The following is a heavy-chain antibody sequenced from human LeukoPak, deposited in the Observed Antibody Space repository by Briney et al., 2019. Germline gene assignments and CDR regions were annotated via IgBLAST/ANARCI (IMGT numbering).Heavy chain of an antibody. D-gene: IGHD6-13*01. CDR2: INPNSGGT. CDR3: AMRGHSSWVEYFHH. V-gene: IGHV1-2*02. J-gene: IGHJ1*01. CDR1: GYTFTGYY. Sequence: ASVKVSCKTSGYTFTGYYLHWVRQAPGQGLEWMGWINPNSGGTNSAQKFQGRVTMTRDTSINTAYMEVTRLRSDDTAVYYCAMRGHSSWVEYFHHWGQGTLVTVSS.